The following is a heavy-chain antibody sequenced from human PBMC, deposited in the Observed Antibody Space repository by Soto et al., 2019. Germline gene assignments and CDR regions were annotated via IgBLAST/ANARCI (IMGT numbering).Heavy chain of an antibody. CDR1: GGSISSSNW. D-gene: IGHD6-13*01. Sequence: SETLSLTCAVSGGSISSSNWWSWVRQPPGKGLEWIGEIYHSGSTNYNPSLKSRVTISVDKSKNQFSLKLSSVTAADTAVYYCARVYGSWQLNNYYYYGMDVWGQGTTVTVSS. J-gene: IGHJ6*02. CDR2: IYHSGST. CDR3: ARVYGSWQLNNYYYYGMDV. V-gene: IGHV4-4*02.